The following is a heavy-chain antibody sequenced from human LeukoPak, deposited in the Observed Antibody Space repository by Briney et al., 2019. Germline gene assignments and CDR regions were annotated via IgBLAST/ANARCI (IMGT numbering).Heavy chain of an antibody. J-gene: IGHJ3*02. CDR1: GFSFTDYP. D-gene: IGHD7-27*01. CDR3: ARDANWGFDAFDI. Sequence: GGSLRLSCATSGFSFTDYPMNWVRQAPGKGLEWISNIRTTAEGAKYAYYADSVKGRVTISRDNSKNTLYLQMNSLRAEDTAVYYCARDANWGFDAFDIWGQGTMVTVSS. V-gene: IGHV3-48*01. CDR2: IRTTAEGAKYA.